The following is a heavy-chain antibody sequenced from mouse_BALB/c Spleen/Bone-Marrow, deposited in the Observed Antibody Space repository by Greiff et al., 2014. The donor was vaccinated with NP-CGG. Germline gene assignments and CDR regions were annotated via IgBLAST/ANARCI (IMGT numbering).Heavy chain of an antibody. D-gene: IGHD1-1*01. CDR3: TTYYYYAMDY. J-gene: IGHJ4*01. V-gene: IGHV1S22*01. CDR1: GYTFTSYW. CDR2: IYTGSGST. Sequence: LQQSGSELVRPGASVKLSCKASGYTFTSYWMHWVKQRHGQGLEWIGNIYTGSGSTNYDEKFKSKGTLTVDTSSSTAYMHLSSLTSEYSAVYYCTTYYYYAMDYWGQGTSVTVSS.